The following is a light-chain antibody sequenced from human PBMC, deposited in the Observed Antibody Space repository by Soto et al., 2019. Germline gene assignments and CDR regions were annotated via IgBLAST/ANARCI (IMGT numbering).Light chain of an antibody. CDR3: QSYDSSLSGDV. CDR1: SSNIGAGYD. Sequence: QSVLTQPPSVSGAPGQRVTISCTGGSSNIGAGYDVHWYQQLPGTAPKLLIYGNSNRPSGVPDRFSGSKSGTSASLAITGLQAEDEADYYCQSYDSSLSGDVFGTGTKVT. V-gene: IGLV1-40*01. CDR2: GNS. J-gene: IGLJ1*01.